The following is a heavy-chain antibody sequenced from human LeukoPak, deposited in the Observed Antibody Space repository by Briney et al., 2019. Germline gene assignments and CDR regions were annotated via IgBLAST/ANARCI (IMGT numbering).Heavy chain of an antibody. CDR2: INHSGST. J-gene: IGHJ4*02. CDR1: GGSFSGYY. V-gene: IGHV4-34*01. D-gene: IGHD3-9*01. CDR3: ARSRTVLRYFDWLPFDY. Sequence: SETLSLTCAVYGGSFSGYYWSWIRQPPGKGLEWIGEINHSGSTNYNPSLKSRVTISVDTSKNQFSLKLSSVTAADTAVYYCARSRTVLRYFDWLPFDYRGQGTLVTVSS.